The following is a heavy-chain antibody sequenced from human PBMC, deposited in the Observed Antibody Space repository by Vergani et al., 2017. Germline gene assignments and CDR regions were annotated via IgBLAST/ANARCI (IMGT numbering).Heavy chain of an antibody. J-gene: IGHJ6*04. Sequence: EVQLLESGGNLVQPGGSLKLSCATSGLTFSDSAIHWVRQTSGKGLEWIGRIRDKAYNYATVYAVSVKGRFTISRDDSKKTAYLQMNGLTTEDTAVYYCFYDFWAGYDSSDVWGKGTTVTVSS. D-gene: IGHD3/OR15-3a*01. V-gene: IGHV3-73*01. CDR3: FYDFWAGYDSSDV. CDR2: IRDKAYNYAT. CDR1: GLTFSDSA.